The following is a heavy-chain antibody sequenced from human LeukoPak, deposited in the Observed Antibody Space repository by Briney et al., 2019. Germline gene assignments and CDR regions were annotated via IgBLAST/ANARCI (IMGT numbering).Heavy chain of an antibody. J-gene: IGHJ4*02. Sequence: GESLRLSCAASGFTFSSYEMNWVRQAPGKGLEWVSYISSSGSTIYYADSVKGRFTISRDNAKNSLYLQMNSLRAEDTAVYYCARDRRGIAVVGKRWDCFDYWGQGTLVTVSS. CDR1: GFTFSSYE. D-gene: IGHD2-15*01. V-gene: IGHV3-48*03. CDR3: ARDRRGIAVVGKRWDCFDY. CDR2: ISSSGSTI.